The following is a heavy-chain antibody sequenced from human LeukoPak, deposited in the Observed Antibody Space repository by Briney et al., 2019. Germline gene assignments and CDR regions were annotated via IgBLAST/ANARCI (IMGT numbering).Heavy chain of an antibody. CDR2: INHSGST. Sequence: SETLSLTCAVYGGSFSGYYWSWIRQPPGKGLEWIGEINHSGSTNYNPSLKSRVTISVDTSKNQFSLKLSSVTAADTAVYYCARGHYGSGRRWFDPWGQGTLVTVSS. CDR1: GGSFSGYY. CDR3: ARGHYGSGRRWFDP. V-gene: IGHV4-34*01. D-gene: IGHD3-10*01. J-gene: IGHJ5*02.